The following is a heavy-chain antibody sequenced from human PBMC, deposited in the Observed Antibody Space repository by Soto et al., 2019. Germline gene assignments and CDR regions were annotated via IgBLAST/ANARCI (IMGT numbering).Heavy chain of an antibody. CDR1: GYRFSNYG. Sequence: QVQLVQSGAEVKKPGASVKVSCKASGYRFSNYGMNWVRQAPGQGLEWMGWVNPNRANTGYAQKFRGRLTLTTNTSIPTAYMELSCLTSEDTAVYYCAKSDGWYLNWFDSWRQGTLVTVSP. D-gene: IGHD6-19*01. CDR3: AKSDGWYLNWFDS. V-gene: IGHV1-8*01. J-gene: IGHJ5*01. CDR2: VNPNRANT.